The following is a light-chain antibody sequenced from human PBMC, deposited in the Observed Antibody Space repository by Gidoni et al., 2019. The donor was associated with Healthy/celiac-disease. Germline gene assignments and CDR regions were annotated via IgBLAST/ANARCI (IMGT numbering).Light chain of an antibody. CDR3: QQYNSYSGT. CDR1: QSISSW. J-gene: IGKJ1*01. CDR2: KAS. V-gene: IGKV1-5*03. Sequence: DIQMTQSPSTLSASVGDRVNITCRASQSISSWLAWYQQKPGKAPKLLIDKASSLESGVPSRFSGSGSGTEFTLTISSLQPDDFATYYCQQYNSYSGTFGQGTKVEIK.